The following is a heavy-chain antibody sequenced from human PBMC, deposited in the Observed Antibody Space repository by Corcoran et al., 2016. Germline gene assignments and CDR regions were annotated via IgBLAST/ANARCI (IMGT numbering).Heavy chain of an antibody. J-gene: IGHJ6*02. Sequence: EVQLVESGGGLIQPGGSLRLSCAASGFTVSSNYMSWVRQAPGKGLEWVSVIYSGGSTYYADSVKGRFTISRDNSKATLYLQMNSLRAEDTAVYYCARDAGKCSVGSCYGGYGMDVWGQGTTVTVSS. CDR1: GFTVSSNY. V-gene: IGHV3-53*01. CDR2: IYSGGST. D-gene: IGHD2-15*01. CDR3: ARDAGKCSVGSCYGGYGMDV.